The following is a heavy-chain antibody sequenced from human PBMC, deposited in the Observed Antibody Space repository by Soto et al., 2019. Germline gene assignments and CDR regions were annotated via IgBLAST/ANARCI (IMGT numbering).Heavy chain of an antibody. CDR2: IYYSGST. CDR1: GGSISSSSYY. CDR3: ARTPPLGYFDY. V-gene: IGHV4-39*01. J-gene: IGHJ4*02. Sequence: SETLSLTCTVSGGSISSSSYYWGWIRQPPGKGLEWIGSIYYSGSTYYNPSLKSRVTISVDTSKNQFSLKLSSVTAADTAVYYCARTPPLGYFDYWGQGTLVTV.